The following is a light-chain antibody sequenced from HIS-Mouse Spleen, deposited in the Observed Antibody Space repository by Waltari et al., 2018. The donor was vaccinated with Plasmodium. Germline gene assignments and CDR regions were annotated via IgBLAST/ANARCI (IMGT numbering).Light chain of an antibody. CDR1: QSVSSSY. CDR3: QQYGSSPYT. J-gene: IGKJ2*01. Sequence: IALTQSPGTLSLSPGERATLSCRASQSVSSSYLAWYQQKPAQAPRLLLYGASSRATGIPDRFSGSGSGTDFTLTISRLEPEDFAVYYCQQYGSSPYTFGQGTKLAIK. CDR2: GAS. V-gene: IGKV3-20*01.